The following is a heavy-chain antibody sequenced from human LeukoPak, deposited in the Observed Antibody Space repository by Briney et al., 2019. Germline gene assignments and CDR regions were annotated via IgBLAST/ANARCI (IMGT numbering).Heavy chain of an antibody. D-gene: IGHD6-19*01. J-gene: IGHJ5*02. V-gene: IGHV4-59*01. CDR2: IYYSGST. CDR1: GGSISSYY. CDR3: ARDSLSNGWYNWFDP. Sequence: SETLSLTCTVSGGSISSYYWSWIRQPPGKGLEWIGYIYYSGSTNYNPSLKSRVTISVDTTKNQFSLKLSSMTAADTAVYYCARDSLSNGWYNWFDPWGQGTLVTVSS.